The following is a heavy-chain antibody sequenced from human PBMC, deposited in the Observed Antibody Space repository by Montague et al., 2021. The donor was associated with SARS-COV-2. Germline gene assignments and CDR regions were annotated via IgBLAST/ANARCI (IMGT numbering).Heavy chain of an antibody. Sequence: TLSLTCAVSGGSISSGTYSWSWIRQPPGKGLEGIGYIYHSGDTYYNPSLKSRVTISVDRSKNQFSLRLSSVTAADTAVYYCARGGGYSDLHYFDYWGQGTLVTVSS. CDR2: IYHSGDT. CDR3: ARGGGYSDLHYFDY. J-gene: IGHJ4*02. D-gene: IGHD4-17*01. V-gene: IGHV4-30-2*01. CDR1: GGSISSGTYS.